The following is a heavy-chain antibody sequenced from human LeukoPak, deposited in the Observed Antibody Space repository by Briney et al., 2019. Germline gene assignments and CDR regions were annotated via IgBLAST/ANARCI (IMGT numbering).Heavy chain of an antibody. J-gene: IGHJ3*02. CDR1: GYTFTSYG. CDR2: ISAYNGNT. Sequence: ASVKVSCKASGYTFTSYGISWVRQAPGQGLEWMGWISAYNGNTNYAQKLQGRVTMTTDTSTSTAYMELRSLRSGDTAVYYCARRNYDILTGYSESDAFDIWGQGTMVTVSS. CDR3: ARRNYDILTGYSESDAFDI. D-gene: IGHD3-9*01. V-gene: IGHV1-18*01.